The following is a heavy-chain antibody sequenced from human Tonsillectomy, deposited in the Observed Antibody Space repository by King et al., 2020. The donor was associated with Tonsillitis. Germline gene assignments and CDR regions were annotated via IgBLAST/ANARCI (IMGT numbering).Heavy chain of an antibody. J-gene: IGHJ4*02. V-gene: IGHV1-18*01. CDR1: GSTFTSYG. CDR2: ISAYNGNT. Sequence: QLVQSGAEVKKPGASVQVSCQASGSTFTSYGISWVRQAPGQGLEWMGRISAYNGNTNYAQNLQGRVTMTTDTSTSTAYMELRSLRSDDTAVYYCARQYYYASGSYSDFDYWGQGTLVTVSS. CDR3: ARQYYYASGSYSDFDY. D-gene: IGHD3-10*01.